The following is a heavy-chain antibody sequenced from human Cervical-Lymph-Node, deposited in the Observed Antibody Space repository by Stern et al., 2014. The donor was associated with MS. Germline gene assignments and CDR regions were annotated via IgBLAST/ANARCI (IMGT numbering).Heavy chain of an antibody. CDR3: ARDHGYSSGWYRGVDY. CDR2: ISSSSSTI. Sequence: EVQLLESGGGLVQPGGSLRLSCAASGFTFSSYSMNWVRQAPGKGLEWVSYISSSSSTIYYADSVKGRFTISRDNAKNSLYLQMNSLRDEDTAVYYCARDHGYSSGWYRGVDYWGQGTLVTVSS. V-gene: IGHV3-48*02. D-gene: IGHD6-19*01. J-gene: IGHJ4*02. CDR1: GFTFSSYS.